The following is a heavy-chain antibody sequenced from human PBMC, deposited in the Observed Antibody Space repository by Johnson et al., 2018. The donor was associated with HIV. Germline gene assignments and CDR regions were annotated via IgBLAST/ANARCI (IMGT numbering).Heavy chain of an antibody. J-gene: IGHJ3*02. Sequence: QVQLVESGGGVVLPGWSLRLSCEASGFTFSSYCMHWVRQAPGKGLEWVAFIQHDGKNELYGESVKGRLNTSRVNAENSLYLQMNSLRPEDTAVYYCARDGGVAAAVGVVAFDIWGQGTLVTVSS. CDR1: GFTFSSYC. CDR2: IQHDGKNE. V-gene: IGHV3-33*05. D-gene: IGHD6-13*01. CDR3: ARDGGVAAAVGVVAFDI.